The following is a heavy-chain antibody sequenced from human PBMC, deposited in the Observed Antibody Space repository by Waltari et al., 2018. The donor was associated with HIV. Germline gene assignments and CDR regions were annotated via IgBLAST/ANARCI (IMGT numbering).Heavy chain of an antibody. D-gene: IGHD1-26*01. CDR3: AINSGNSPLDY. Sequence: EVQLVESGGGMVQPGGSLRLSCAGSGFTFSDYSINWVRQAPGKGLEWVSYISSAGEPTYYADSVKGRFTISRDNAKNSLHLQMNSLRAEDTAVYYCAINSGNSPLDYWGQGILVTVSS. V-gene: IGHV3-48*01. J-gene: IGHJ4*02. CDR1: GFTFSDYS. CDR2: ISSAGEPT.